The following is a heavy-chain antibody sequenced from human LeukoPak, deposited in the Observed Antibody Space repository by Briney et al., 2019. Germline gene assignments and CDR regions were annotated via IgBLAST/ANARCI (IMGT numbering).Heavy chain of an antibody. CDR2: IYSGGST. V-gene: IGHV3-66*01. Sequence: PGGSLRLSCAASGFTFSDYYMSWVRQAPGKGLEWVSVIYSGGSTYYADSVKGRFTISRDNSKNTLYLQMNSLRAEDTAVYYCARSPPSEYYYDSSGYFDAFDIWGQGTMVTVSS. CDR3: ARSPPSEYYYDSSGYFDAFDI. CDR1: GFTFSDYY. D-gene: IGHD3-22*01. J-gene: IGHJ3*02.